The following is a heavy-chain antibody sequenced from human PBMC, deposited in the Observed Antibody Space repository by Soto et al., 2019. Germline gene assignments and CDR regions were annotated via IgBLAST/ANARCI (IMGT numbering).Heavy chain of an antibody. J-gene: IGHJ5*02. CDR2: ISAYNGNT. CDR1: GFGITCKG. D-gene: IGHD6-19*01. V-gene: IGHV1-18*01. Sequence: ASVKLTSKAPGFGITCKGISWVRQAPGQGLEWMGWISAYNGNTNYAQKLQGRVTMTTDTSTSTAYMELRSLRSDDTAVYYCASMSSYSSGWYGWFDPWGQGTLVTISS. CDR3: ASMSSYSSGWYGWFDP.